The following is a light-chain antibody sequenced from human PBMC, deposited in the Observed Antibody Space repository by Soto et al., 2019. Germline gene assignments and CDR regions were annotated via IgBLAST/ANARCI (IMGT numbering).Light chain of an antibody. CDR2: AAS. Sequence: IHVTQSPSPLSGSVRACVTITSRASQSISSYLNWYQQKPGKAPKLLIYAASSLQSGVPSRFSGSGSGTDFTLTISSLQPEDFATYYCQQTYSTPRTFGQGTRLVIK. V-gene: IGKV1-39*01. CDR3: QQTYSTPRT. J-gene: IGKJ5*01. CDR1: QSISSY.